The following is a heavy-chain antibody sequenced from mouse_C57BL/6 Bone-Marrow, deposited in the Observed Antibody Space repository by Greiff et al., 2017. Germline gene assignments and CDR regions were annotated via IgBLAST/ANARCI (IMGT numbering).Heavy chain of an antibody. V-gene: IGHV14-4*01. Sequence: EVQLQQPGAELVRPGASVKLSCTASGFTFTDDYMHWVKQRPEQGLEWIGWIDPDNGDTEYASKFKGKATITVDTSSNTAYLQLSSLNSEDASVCSRTPYGKFDYWGQGTPLTVSA. CDR2: IDPDNGDT. D-gene: IGHD2-1*01. J-gene: IGHJ2*01. CDR1: GFTFTDDY. CDR3: TPYGKFDY.